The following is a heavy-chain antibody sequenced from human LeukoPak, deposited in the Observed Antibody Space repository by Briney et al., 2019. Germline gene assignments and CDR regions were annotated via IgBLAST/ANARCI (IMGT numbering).Heavy chain of an antibody. CDR2: ISGHSGDT. Sequence: GGSLSLSCAASGFTFSDYYMIWSRRSPGEELEGFSYISGHSGDTIYAASVKGRFTISRDNAKNSLYLQMNSVRAEDTAIYYCVRRRPGVVGELGYWGPGSLVTVSS. D-gene: IGHD2-15*01. CDR3: VRRRPGVVGELGY. J-gene: IGHJ4*02. V-gene: IGHV3-11*06. CDR1: GFTFSDYY.